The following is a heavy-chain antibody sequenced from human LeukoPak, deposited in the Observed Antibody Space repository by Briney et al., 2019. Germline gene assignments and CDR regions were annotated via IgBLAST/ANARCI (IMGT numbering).Heavy chain of an antibody. CDR1: GFTFSSYS. D-gene: IGHD6-19*01. CDR3: AKVEAYYSSGWYHFDY. CDR2: ISYDGSNK. V-gene: IGHV3-30*18. Sequence: GGSLRLSCAASGFTFSSYSMTWVRQAPGKGLEWVAVISYDGSNKYYADSVKGRFTISRDNSKNTLYLQMNSLRAEDTAVYYCAKVEAYYSSGWYHFDYWGQGTLVTVSS. J-gene: IGHJ4*02.